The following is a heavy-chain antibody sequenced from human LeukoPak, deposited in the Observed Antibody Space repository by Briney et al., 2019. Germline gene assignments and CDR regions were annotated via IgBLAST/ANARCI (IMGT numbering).Heavy chain of an antibody. CDR3: ASVAVAGTFYYYYYMDV. J-gene: IGHJ6*03. D-gene: IGHD6-19*01. CDR2: ISSTSNYI. V-gene: IGHV3-21*04. CDR1: GFTFSSYN. Sequence: GGSLRLSCAASGFTFSSYNMNWVRQAPGKGLEWVSSISSTSNYIYYADSVKGRFTISRDNSKNTLYLQMNSLRAEDTAVYYCASVAVAGTFYYYYYMDVWGKGTTVTISS.